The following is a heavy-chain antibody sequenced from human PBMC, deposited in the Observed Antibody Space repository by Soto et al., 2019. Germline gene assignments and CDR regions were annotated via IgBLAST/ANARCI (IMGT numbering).Heavy chain of an antibody. CDR3: ARETRGYSYDL. CDR1: GGSISSYY. Sequence: PSETLSLTCTVSGGSISSYYWSWIRQPPGKGLEWIGYISYSGNTNYNPSLKSRVTISVDTSKNQFSLKLSSVTAADTAVYYCARETRGYSYDLWGQGTLVTVSS. J-gene: IGHJ5*02. CDR2: ISYSGNT. V-gene: IGHV4-59*01. D-gene: IGHD5-18*01.